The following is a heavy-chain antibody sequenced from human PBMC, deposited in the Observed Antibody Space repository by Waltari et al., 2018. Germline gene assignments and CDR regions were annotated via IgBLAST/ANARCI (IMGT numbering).Heavy chain of an antibody. J-gene: IGHJ4*02. CDR3: AAYSGISSSFEY. V-gene: IGHV3-23*01. D-gene: IGHD3-10*01. CDR1: GFTFSNYG. Sequence: VQLLESGGGLVQPGGSLRRSCAASGFTFSNYGMNWVRQAPGNGLGGVSAISGDVSASFYGDSVKGRFTISRDNSESTLRLQMHSLRTEDTAIYFCAAYSGISSSFEYWGQGTLVTVSS. CDR2: ISGDVSAS.